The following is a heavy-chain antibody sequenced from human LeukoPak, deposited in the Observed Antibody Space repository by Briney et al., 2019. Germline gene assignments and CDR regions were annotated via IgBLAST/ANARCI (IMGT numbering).Heavy chain of an antibody. Sequence: SVKVSCKASGGTFSSYAISWVRQAPGQGLEWMGRIIPILGIANYAQKFQGRVTITADKPTSTAYMELSSLRSEDTAVYYCARGIETDRVRYDFWSGAFDYWGQGTLVTVSS. D-gene: IGHD3-3*01. CDR2: IIPILGIA. V-gene: IGHV1-69*04. CDR1: GGTFSSYA. CDR3: ARGIETDRVRYDFWSGAFDY. J-gene: IGHJ4*02.